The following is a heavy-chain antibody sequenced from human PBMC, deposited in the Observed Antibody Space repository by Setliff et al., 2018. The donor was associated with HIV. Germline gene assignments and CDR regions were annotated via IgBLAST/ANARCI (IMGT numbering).Heavy chain of an antibody. CDR1: GGSISSYY. CDR2: IYTSGST. J-gene: IGHJ2*01. Sequence: SETLSLTYTVSGGSISSYYWSWIRQPPGKGLEWIGRIYTSGSTNYNPSLKSRVTMSIDTSKNQFSLKLNSVTAADTAVYYCAKDRSGRLLPQNYWYFDLWGPGTLVTVSS. V-gene: IGHV4-4*07. CDR3: AKDRSGRLLPQNYWYFDL. D-gene: IGHD3-22*01.